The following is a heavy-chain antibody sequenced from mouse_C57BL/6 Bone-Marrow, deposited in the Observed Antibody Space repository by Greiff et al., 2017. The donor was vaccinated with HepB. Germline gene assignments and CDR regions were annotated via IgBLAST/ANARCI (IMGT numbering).Heavy chain of an antibody. J-gene: IGHJ2*01. D-gene: IGHD1-1*01. Sequence: EVQLQQSGPELVKPGASVKISCKASGYTFTDYYMNWVKQSHGKSLEWIGDINPNNGGTSYNQKFKGKATLTVDKSSSTAYMELRSLTSEDSAVYYCARSTITTVVATDDYVDYWGQGTTLTVSS. CDR1: GYTFTDYY. CDR3: ARSTITTVVATDDYVDY. CDR2: INPNNGGT. V-gene: IGHV1-26*01.